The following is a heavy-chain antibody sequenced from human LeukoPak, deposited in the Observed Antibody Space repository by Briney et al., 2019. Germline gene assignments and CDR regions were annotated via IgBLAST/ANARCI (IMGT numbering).Heavy chain of an antibody. J-gene: IGHJ5*02. CDR3: ARGYYDFWSGPTGPNWFDP. V-gene: IGHV4-30-2*01. CDR2: IYHSGST. CDR1: GGSISSGGYS. Sequence: SETLSLTCAVSGGSISSGGYSWSWIWQPPGKGLERIGYIYHSGSTYYNPSLKSRVTISVDRSKNQFSLKLSSVTAADTAVYYCARGYYDFWSGPTGPNWFDPWGQGTLVTVSS. D-gene: IGHD3-3*01.